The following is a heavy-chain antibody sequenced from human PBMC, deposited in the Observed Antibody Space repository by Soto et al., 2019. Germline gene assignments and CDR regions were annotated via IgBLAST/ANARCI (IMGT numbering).Heavy chain of an antibody. CDR1: GGSISSGGYS. D-gene: IGHD2-2*01. CDR3: ARLPAARVYYYYGMDV. V-gene: IGHV4-30-2*01. CDR2: MYHSGST. Sequence: PSETLSLTFAVSGGSISSGGYSWSWIRQPPGKGLEWIGYMYHSGSTYYNPSLKSRVTISIDRSKNQFSLKLSSVTAADTAVYYCARLPAARVYYYYGMDVWGQGTTVT. J-gene: IGHJ6*02.